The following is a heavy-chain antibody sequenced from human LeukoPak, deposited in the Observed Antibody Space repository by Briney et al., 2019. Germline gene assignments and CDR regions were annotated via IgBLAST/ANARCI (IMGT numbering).Heavy chain of an antibody. D-gene: IGHD2-2*01. V-gene: IGHV3-23*01. J-gene: IGHJ4*02. CDR3: AKELYCSSTSCPYYFDY. Sequence: GGSLRLSCAASGFTFSSYAMSWVRQAPGKGLEWVSAISGSGGSTYYADSVKGRFTISRDNSKNTLYLQMNSLRAEDTAVYYCAKELYCSSTSCPYYFDYWGQGTLVTVSS. CDR1: GFTFSSYA. CDR2: ISGSGGST.